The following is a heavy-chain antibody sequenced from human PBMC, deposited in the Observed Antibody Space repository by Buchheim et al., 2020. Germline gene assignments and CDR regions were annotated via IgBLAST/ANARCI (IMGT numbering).Heavy chain of an antibody. V-gene: IGHV3-13*04. D-gene: IGHD3-9*01. CDR1: GFTFSSYD. Sequence: EVQLVESGGGLVQPGGSLRLSCAASGFTFSSYDMHWVRQATGKGLEWVSVITSAGDTFSPGSLKGRFTISRDNGRNSLYLQMNNLRAGDTAVYYCARGVSSGEEDISTEAYYHYHMDVWGTGTT. CDR2: ITSAGDT. J-gene: IGHJ6*03. CDR3: ARGVSSGEEDISTEAYYHYHMDV.